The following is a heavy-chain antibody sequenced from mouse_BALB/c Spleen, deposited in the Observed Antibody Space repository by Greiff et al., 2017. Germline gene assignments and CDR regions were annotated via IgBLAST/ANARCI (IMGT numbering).Heavy chain of an antibody. CDR3: ARDGYGRGYYAMDY. J-gene: IGHJ4*01. Sequence: EVQLVESGGDLVKPGGSLKLSCAASGFTFSSYGMSWVRQTPDKRLEWVATISSGGSYTYYPDSVKGRFTISRDNAKNTLYLQMSSLKSEDTAMYYCARDGYGRGYYAMDYWGQGTSVTVSS. CDR2: ISSGGSYT. V-gene: IGHV5-6*01. CDR1: GFTFSSYG. D-gene: IGHD2-10*02.